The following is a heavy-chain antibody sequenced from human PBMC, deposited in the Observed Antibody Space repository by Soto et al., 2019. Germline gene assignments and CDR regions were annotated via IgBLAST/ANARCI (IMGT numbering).Heavy chain of an antibody. CDR1: GFSLRTSGVG. CDR2: IYWSDDK. J-gene: IGHJ5*02. V-gene: IGHV2-5*01. Sequence: SGPTLVNPTQTLTLTCIFSGFSLRTSGVGVGWIRQPPGKALEWLGFIYWSDDKRYSPSLKSRLTITKDTSKNQVVLTMTNMDPVDTATYYCAKSGSSGWYGWFDPWGQGTLVTVSS. D-gene: IGHD6-19*01. CDR3: AKSGSSGWYGWFDP.